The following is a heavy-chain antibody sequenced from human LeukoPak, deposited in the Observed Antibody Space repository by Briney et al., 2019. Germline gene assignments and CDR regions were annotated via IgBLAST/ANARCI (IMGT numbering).Heavy chain of an antibody. D-gene: IGHD5-12*01. CDR1: GFTFSRYE. J-gene: IGHJ4*02. V-gene: IGHV3-48*03. CDR2: ISPSGTTM. CDR3: ARVEGGYSGYNLGFGIDY. Sequence: GGSLRLSCAVSGFTFSRYEMSWIRQAPGKGLEWISYISPSGTTMYYVDSVKGRFIISRDNAEDSLYLQMNSLRDEDTAVYYCARVEGGYSGYNLGFGIDYWGQGTLVTVSS.